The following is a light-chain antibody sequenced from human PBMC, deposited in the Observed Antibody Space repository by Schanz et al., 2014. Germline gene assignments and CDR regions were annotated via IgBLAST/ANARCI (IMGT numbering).Light chain of an antibody. V-gene: IGKV1-5*03. Sequence: DIQMTQSPSTLSASVGDRVTITCRASQSVDSWLAWYQQKPGTAPKLLVYEASRLDSGVPPRFSGSGSGTEFTLTISSLHPDDFATYYCQHRTFGQGTKLEIK. CDR3: QHRT. J-gene: IGKJ2*01. CDR2: EAS. CDR1: QSVDSW.